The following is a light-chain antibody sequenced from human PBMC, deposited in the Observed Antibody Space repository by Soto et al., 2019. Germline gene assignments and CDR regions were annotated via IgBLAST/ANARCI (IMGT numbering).Light chain of an antibody. V-gene: IGKV3-20*01. J-gene: IGKJ3*01. CDR3: QQFGSSPLFT. CDR2: GAS. CDR1: QSVTSNY. Sequence: EIVLTQSPGTLSLSLGESATLSCRASQSVTSNYLAWYQQKPGQAPRLLIYGASNRATAIPDRFSGSGSGRDFTLTIGRLEPEDSAVYYCQQFGSSPLFTFGPGTKVDIK.